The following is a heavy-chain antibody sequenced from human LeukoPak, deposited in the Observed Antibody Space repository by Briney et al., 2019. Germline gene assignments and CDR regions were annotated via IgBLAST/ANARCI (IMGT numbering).Heavy chain of an antibody. Sequence: PGGSLRLSCAASGFTFSDYYMSWIRQAPGKGLEWVSYISSSGSTIYYADSVKGRFTISRDNAKNSLYLQMNSLRAEDTAVYYCARDSGSYYYDSSGTDDAFDIWGQGTMVTVSS. J-gene: IGHJ3*02. V-gene: IGHV3-11*01. D-gene: IGHD3-22*01. CDR1: GFTFSDYY. CDR3: ARDSGSYYYDSSGTDDAFDI. CDR2: ISSSGSTI.